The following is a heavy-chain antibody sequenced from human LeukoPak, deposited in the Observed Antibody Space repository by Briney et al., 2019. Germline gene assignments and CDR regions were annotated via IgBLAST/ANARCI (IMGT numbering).Heavy chain of an antibody. Sequence: GGSLRLSCAASGFTFSDSYMSWIRQAAGKGLEWISYISSTSSHTNYADSVKSRFTISRDNAKRSLYLQMNSLRAEDTAVYYCARGSARWFDPWGQGTLVTVSS. CDR2: ISSTSSHT. CDR1: GFTFSDSY. CDR3: ARGSARWFDP. V-gene: IGHV3-11*05. J-gene: IGHJ5*02.